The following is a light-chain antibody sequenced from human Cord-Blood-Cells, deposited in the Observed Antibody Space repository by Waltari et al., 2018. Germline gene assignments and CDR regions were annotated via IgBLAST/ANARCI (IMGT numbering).Light chain of an antibody. CDR1: QSVSSN. Sequence: EIVMTQSPATLSVSPGERATLPCRASQSVSSNLAWYQQKPGQAPRLLIYGASTRATGIPARFSGSGSGTEFTLTISNLQSEDFAVYYCQQYNNWPPFTFGPGTKVDIK. V-gene: IGKV3-15*01. CDR2: GAS. CDR3: QQYNNWPPFT. J-gene: IGKJ3*01.